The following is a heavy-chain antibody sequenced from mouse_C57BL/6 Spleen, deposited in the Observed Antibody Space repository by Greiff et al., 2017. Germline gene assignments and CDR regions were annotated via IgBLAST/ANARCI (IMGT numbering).Heavy chain of an antibody. CDR3: ARQDYSNYVFDY. J-gene: IGHJ2*01. CDR1: GFTFSDYG. CDR2: ISSGSNTI. Sequence: EVKLMESGGGLVKPGGSLKLSCAASGFTFSDYGMHWVRKAPEKGLEWVAYISSGSNTIDYAETVQGRFTISRDNAKNTLFLQMTSLRSEVTAMYYCARQDYSNYVFDYWSQGTTLTFSS. D-gene: IGHD2-5*01. V-gene: IGHV5-17*01.